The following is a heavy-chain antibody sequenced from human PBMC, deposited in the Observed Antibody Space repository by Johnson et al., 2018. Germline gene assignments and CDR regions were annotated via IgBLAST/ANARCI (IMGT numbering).Heavy chain of an antibody. CDR2: ISSSSSTI. J-gene: IGHJ3*02. V-gene: IGHV3-11*04. Sequence: QVQLVESGGGLVKPGGSLRLSCAASGFTFSDYYMSWIRQAPGKGLAWVSYISSSSSTIYYADSVKGRFNISRDNAKNSLYLQMNSLRDEDTAVYYCAKDDAEDGAFDIWGQGTMVTVSS. CDR3: AKDDAEDGAFDI. D-gene: IGHD5-24*01. CDR1: GFTFSDYY.